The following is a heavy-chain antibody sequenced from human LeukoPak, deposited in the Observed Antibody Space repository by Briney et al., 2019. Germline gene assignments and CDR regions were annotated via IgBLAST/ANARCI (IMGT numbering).Heavy chain of an antibody. CDR2: INPNSGGT. CDR1: GYTFTGYY. Sequence: ASVKVSCKASGYTFTGYYMHWVRQAPGQGLEWMGWINPNSGGTNYAQKFQGRVTMTRDTSISTAYMELSRLRSDDTAVYYCARDEGVVGAGAFDIWGQGTMVTVSS. J-gene: IGHJ3*02. D-gene: IGHD1-26*01. CDR3: ARDEGVVGAGAFDI. V-gene: IGHV1-2*02.